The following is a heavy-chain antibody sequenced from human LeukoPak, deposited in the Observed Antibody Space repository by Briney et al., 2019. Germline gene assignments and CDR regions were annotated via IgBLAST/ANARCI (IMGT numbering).Heavy chain of an antibody. CDR1: GGSFSGYY. CDR2: INHSGST. D-gene: IGHD3-10*01. Sequence: SETLSLTCAVYGGSFSGYYWSWIRQPPGKGLEWIGEINHSGSTNYNPSLKSRVTISVDTSKNQFSLKLSSVTAADTAVYYCAIGLGYYGSGRWDYWGQGTLVTVSS. V-gene: IGHV4-34*01. CDR3: AIGLGYYGSGRWDY. J-gene: IGHJ4*02.